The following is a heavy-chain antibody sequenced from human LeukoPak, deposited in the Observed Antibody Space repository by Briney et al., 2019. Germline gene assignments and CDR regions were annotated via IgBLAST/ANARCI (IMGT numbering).Heavy chain of an antibody. CDR2: IYYSGST. CDR1: GGSISSGDYY. CDR3: ARGPTMFAY. Sequence: SETLSLTCTVSGGSISSGDYYWSWICQPPGKGLEWIGYIYYSGSTYYNPSLKSRVTISVDTTKNQFSLKLRSVTAADTAVYYCARGPTMFAYWGQGTLVTVSS. V-gene: IGHV4-30-4*01. D-gene: IGHD4/OR15-4a*01. J-gene: IGHJ4*02.